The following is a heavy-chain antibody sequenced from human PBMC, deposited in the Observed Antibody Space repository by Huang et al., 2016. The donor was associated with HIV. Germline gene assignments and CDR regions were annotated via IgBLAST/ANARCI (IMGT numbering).Heavy chain of an antibody. V-gene: IGHV4-39*01. CDR3: VGYCTGGTCFEAFDI. Sequence: QLQLQESGPGLVKPSETLSLTCPVSGGPISNSSHYWGWVRQPPGKGLEWIGSIDYSGATHHNPSLKSRVTMSVDASKSQISRNLISVTAADTALYYCVGYCTGGTCFEAFDIWGQGTRVTVSS. D-gene: IGHD2-8*02. J-gene: IGHJ3*02. CDR1: GGPISNSSHY. CDR2: IDYSGAT.